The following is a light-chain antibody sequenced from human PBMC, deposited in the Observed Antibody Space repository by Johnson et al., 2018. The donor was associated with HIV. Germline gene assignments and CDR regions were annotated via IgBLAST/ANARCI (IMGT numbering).Light chain of an antibody. CDR2: RNN. J-gene: IGLJ1*01. V-gene: IGLV1-44*01. Sequence: QSVLTQAPSASGPPGQRVTISCSGSTSNIGSNTVNWYQQLPGTAPKLLIYRNNQRPSGVPDRFSGSKSGTSASLAISGLQAEDEADYYCAAGDDSLNGYVFGTGTKVTVL. CDR3: AAGDDSLNGYV. CDR1: TSNIGSNT.